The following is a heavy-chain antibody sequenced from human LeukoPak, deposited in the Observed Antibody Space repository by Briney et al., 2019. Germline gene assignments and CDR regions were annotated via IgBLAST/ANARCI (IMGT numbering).Heavy chain of an antibody. CDR1: GYTFTSYG. CDR3: ARDAPVAGSSQFDY. J-gene: IGHJ4*02. V-gene: IGHV1-18*01. D-gene: IGHD6-19*01. CDR2: ISAYNGNT. Sequence: ASVKVSCKASGYTFTSYGISWVRQAPGQGLEWMGWISAYNGNTNYAQKLQGRVTMTTDTSTSTAYMELRSLRSDDTALYYCARDAPVAGSSQFDYWGQGTLVTVSS.